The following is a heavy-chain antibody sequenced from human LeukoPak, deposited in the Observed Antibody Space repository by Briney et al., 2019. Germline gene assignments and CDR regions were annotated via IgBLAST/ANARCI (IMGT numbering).Heavy chain of an antibody. D-gene: IGHD2-2*01. CDR3: ARVVPAAQGGKDAFDI. V-gene: IGHV1-46*01. J-gene: IGHJ3*02. Sequence: ASVKVSCKASGYTFTSYYMHWVRQAPGQGLEWMGIINPSGGSTSYAQKFQGRVTMTRDMSTSTVYMELSSLRSEDTAVYYCARVVPAAQGGKDAFDIWGQGTMVTVSS. CDR1: GYTFTSYY. CDR2: INPSGGST.